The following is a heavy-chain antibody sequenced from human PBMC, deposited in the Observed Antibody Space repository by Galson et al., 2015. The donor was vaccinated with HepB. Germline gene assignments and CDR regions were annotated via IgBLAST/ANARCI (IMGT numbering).Heavy chain of an antibody. CDR3: YAGHYFNS. Sequence: SLRLSCAPSGLVISTYWTNWVRQAPGKGLEWVANIKQDGSEKYYLDSVKGRFTISRDNAKNTLYLEMHSLRAEDTAVYSCYAGHYFNSWGQGTLVTVSS. V-gene: IGHV3-7*01. D-gene: IGHD1-14*01. J-gene: IGHJ4*02. CDR2: IKQDGSEK. CDR1: GLVISTYW.